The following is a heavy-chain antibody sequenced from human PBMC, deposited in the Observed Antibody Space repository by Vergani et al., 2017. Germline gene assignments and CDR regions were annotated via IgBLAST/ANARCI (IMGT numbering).Heavy chain of an antibody. CDR1: GFTFSSYA. J-gene: IGHJ6*03. V-gene: IGHV3-23*01. D-gene: IGHD3-3*01. CDR3: AKGGDFWSPGYMDV. Sequence: EVQLLESGGGLVQPGGSLRPSCAAFGFTFSSYARSWVGQAPGKGLEWVSAISGSGASTYYADSVKGRFTISRDNSKNTLYLQMNSLRAEDTAVYYCAKGGDFWSPGYMDVWGKGTTVTVSS. CDR2: ISGSGAST.